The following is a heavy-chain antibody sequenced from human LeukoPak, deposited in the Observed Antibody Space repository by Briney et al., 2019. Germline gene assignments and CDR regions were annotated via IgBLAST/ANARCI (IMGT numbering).Heavy chain of an antibody. J-gene: IGHJ4*02. CDR2: ISGSGGST. CDR1: GFTFSSYA. CDR3: AKAQIVVVPAATYYFDY. V-gene: IGHV3-23*01. Sequence: HAGGSLRLSCAASGFTFSSYAMSWVRQAPGKGLEWVSAISGSGGSTYYADSVKGRFTISRDNSKNTLYLQMNSLRAEDRAVYYCAKAQIVVVPAATYYFDYWGQGTLVTVSS. D-gene: IGHD2-2*01.